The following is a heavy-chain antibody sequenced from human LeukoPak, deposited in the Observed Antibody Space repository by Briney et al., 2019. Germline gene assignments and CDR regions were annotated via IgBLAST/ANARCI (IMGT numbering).Heavy chain of an antibody. V-gene: IGHV1-69*13. CDR1: GGTFSSYA. Sequence: GASVKVSCKASGGTFSSYAISWVRQAPGQGLEWMGGIIPIFGTANYAQKFQGRVTITADESTSTAYMELSSLRSEDTAVYCCAIVVRGVPPNWFDPWGQGTLVTVSS. D-gene: IGHD3-10*01. J-gene: IGHJ5*02. CDR2: IIPIFGTA. CDR3: AIVVRGVPPNWFDP.